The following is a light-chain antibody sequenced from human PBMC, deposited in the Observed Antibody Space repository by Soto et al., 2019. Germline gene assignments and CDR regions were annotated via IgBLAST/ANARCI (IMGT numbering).Light chain of an antibody. CDR1: QSVGSF. CDR3: QQRGQWPPT. CDR2: DAS. J-gene: IGKJ1*01. V-gene: IGKV3-11*01. Sequence: EVVLTQSPATVSLFPGERATLSCRASQSVGSFLAWYQHRPGQAPRLLLYDASNRATGIPPRFSGTGSGTDFTLTISSLEPEDFAVYYCQQRGQWPPTFGQGTKVEIK.